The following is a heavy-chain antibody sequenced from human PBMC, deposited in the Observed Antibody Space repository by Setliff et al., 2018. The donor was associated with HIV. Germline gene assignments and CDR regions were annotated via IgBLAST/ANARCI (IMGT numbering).Heavy chain of an antibody. D-gene: IGHD3-10*01. Sequence: SETLSLTCTVSGGSISSYYWSWVRQHPGKGLQWIGYIYYIGDAYYNPSLKSRVTISLDTSKNHFSLNLSSVTAADTAVYYCARESMLRGLRHAVDIWGQGTMVTVSS. CDR2: IYYIGDA. CDR1: GGSISSYY. CDR3: ARESMLRGLRHAVDI. V-gene: IGHV4-59*06. J-gene: IGHJ3*02.